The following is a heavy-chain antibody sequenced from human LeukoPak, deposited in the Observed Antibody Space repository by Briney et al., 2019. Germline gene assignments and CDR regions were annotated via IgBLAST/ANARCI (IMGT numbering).Heavy chain of an antibody. J-gene: IGHJ5*02. Sequence: GGSLRLSCTPSGTASGFSFNNAWMNWVRQAPGKGLEWVSAISGSGGSTHYADSVKGRFTISRDNSKNTLYLQMNSLRAEDTAVYYCAKDTLPAAMKSWFDPWGQGTLVTVSS. V-gene: IGHV3-23*01. CDR2: ISGSGGST. CDR3: AKDTLPAAMKSWFDP. CDR1: GFSFNNAW. D-gene: IGHD2-2*01.